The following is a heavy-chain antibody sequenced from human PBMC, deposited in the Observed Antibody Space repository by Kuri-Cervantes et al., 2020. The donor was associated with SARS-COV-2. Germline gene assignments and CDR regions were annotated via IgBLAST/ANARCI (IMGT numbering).Heavy chain of an antibody. CDR3: VRTEGVVDNCYFDY. CDR2: ISYSGST. D-gene: IGHD3-16*02. J-gene: IGHJ4*02. CDR1: ISNFY. V-gene: IGHV4-59*01. Sequence: SETLSLTCSVFISNFYWSWIRQPPGKGPEWIGFISYSGSTTYNPSLRSRVAISVDTSKNQFSLNVSSMTAADTAVYYCVRTEGVVDNCYFDYWGQGTLVTVSS.